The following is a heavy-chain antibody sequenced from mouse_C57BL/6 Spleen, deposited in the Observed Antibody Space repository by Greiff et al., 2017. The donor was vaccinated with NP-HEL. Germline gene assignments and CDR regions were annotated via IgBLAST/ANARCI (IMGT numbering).Heavy chain of an antibody. CDR1: GFTFSDYY. J-gene: IGHJ4*01. CDR2: INYDGSST. Sequence: EVHLVESEGGLVQPGSSMKLSCTASGFTFSDYYMAWVRQVPEKGLEWVANINYDGSSTYYLDSLKSRFIISRDNAKNILYLQMSSLKSEDTATYYCARALLVYAMDYWGQGTSVTVSS. V-gene: IGHV5-16*01. CDR3: ARALLVYAMDY. D-gene: IGHD2-10*01.